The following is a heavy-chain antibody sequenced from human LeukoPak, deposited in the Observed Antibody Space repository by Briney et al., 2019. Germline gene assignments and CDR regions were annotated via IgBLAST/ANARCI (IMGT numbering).Heavy chain of an antibody. CDR1: GFTFSSYG. CDR2: IRYDGSNK. V-gene: IGHV3-30*02. D-gene: IGHD4-17*01. CDR3: TTGEGDYGDYLGY. J-gene: IGHJ4*02. Sequence: GGSLRLSCAASGFTFSSYGMHWVRQAPGKGLEWVAFIRYDGSNKYYADSVKGRFTISRDNSKNTLYLQMNSLRAEDTAVYYCTTGEGDYGDYLGYWGQGTSVTVSS.